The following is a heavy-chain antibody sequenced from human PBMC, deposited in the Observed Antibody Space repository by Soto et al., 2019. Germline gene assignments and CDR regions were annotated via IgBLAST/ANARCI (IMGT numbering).Heavy chain of an antibody. D-gene: IGHD3-22*01. Sequence: PGGSLRLSCAASGVIFSDYAVSWVRQAPGKGLDWVTTISGSGGNTFYADSVKGRFTISRNNSKNTLYLQMSSLRAEDTAVYYCARLSHYDRSGYYPYWGQGILVTVSS. V-gene: IGHV3-23*01. CDR2: ISGSGGNT. CDR3: ARLSHYDRSGYYPY. CDR1: GVIFSDYA. J-gene: IGHJ4*02.